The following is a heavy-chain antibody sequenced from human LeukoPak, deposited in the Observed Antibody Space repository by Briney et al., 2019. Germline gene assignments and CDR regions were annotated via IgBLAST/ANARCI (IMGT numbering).Heavy chain of an antibody. Sequence: GGSLRLSCAASGFTFSHAWMSWVRQAPGKGLEWVGRIKSKTDGGTTDYAAPVKGRFTISRDDPKNTLYLQMNSLKTEDTAVYYCTTDNYYDSSGYSYGMDVWGQGTTVTVSS. CDR1: GFTFSHAW. D-gene: IGHD3-22*01. CDR3: TTDNYYDSSGYSYGMDV. CDR2: IKSKTDGGTT. J-gene: IGHJ6*02. V-gene: IGHV3-15*01.